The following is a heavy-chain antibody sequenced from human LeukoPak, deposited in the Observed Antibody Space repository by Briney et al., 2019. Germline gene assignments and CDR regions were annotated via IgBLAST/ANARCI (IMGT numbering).Heavy chain of an antibody. J-gene: IGHJ4*02. CDR1: GFTFSSYA. D-gene: IGHD2-2*01. Sequence: PGGSLRLSCAASGFTFSSYAMSWVRQAPGKGLEWVSAISGSGGSTYYADSVKGRFTISRDNSKNTLYLQMNSLGAEDTAVYYCAKVVPAAIRRLAFDYWGQGTLVTVSS. CDR2: ISGSGGST. V-gene: IGHV3-23*01. CDR3: AKVVPAAIRRLAFDY.